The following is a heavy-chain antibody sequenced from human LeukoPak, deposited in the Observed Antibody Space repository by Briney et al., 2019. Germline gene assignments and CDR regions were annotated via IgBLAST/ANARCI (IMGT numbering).Heavy chain of an antibody. CDR1: GFTFSSYE. CDR2: IGSSGSTI. J-gene: IGHJ4*02. D-gene: IGHD3-22*01. CDR3: ARGTYYFDP. Sequence: GGSLRLSCAASGFTFSSYEMNWVRQAPGKGLAWVSYIGSSGSTIYYADSVKGRFTISRDNAKNSPFLQMNSLRAEDTAVYYCARGTYYFDPWGQGTLVTVSS. V-gene: IGHV3-48*03.